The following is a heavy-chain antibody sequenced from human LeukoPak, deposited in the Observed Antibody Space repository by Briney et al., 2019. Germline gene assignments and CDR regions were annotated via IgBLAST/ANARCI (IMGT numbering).Heavy chain of an antibody. CDR2: ISGSGGIT. CDR1: GFTFSSYA. V-gene: IGHV3-23*01. CDR3: AKDRAYTSTSCYS. D-gene: IGHD2-2*01. J-gene: IGHJ5*02. Sequence: GGSLRLSCAASGFTFSSYAMSWVRQGPGKGLEWVSGISGSGGITFSADSVKGRFTISRDNSKNTLFLQMNSLRAEDTAIYYCAKDRAYTSTSCYSWGQGTLVTVSS.